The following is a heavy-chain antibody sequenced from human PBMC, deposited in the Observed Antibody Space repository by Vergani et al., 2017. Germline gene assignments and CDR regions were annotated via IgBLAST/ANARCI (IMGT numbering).Heavy chain of an antibody. Sequence: QVQLVQSGAEVKKPGSSVKVSCKASGGTFSSYAISWVRQATGQGLEWMGGIIPIFGTANYAQKFQGRVTITADESTSTAYMELSSLRSEDTAVYYCARDKPHHMTGYSSSWYFAFDIWGQGTMVTVSS. V-gene: IGHV1-69*01. D-gene: IGHD6-13*01. J-gene: IGHJ3*02. CDR2: IIPIFGTA. CDR1: GGTFSSYA. CDR3: ARDKPHHMTGYSSSWYFAFDI.